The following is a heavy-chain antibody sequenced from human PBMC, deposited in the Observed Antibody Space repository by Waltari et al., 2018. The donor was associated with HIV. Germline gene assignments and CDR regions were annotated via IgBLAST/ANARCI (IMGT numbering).Heavy chain of an antibody. CDR1: GGSISSSSYY. Sequence: QLQLQESGPGLVKPSETLSLTCTVSGGSISSSSYYRGWIRQPPGKGLEWIGSIYYSGSTYYNPSLKSRVTISGDTSKNQFSLKLSSVTAADTAVYYCARGRGYCSSTSCYYYGMDVWGQGTTVTVSS. CDR2: IYYSGST. CDR3: ARGRGYCSSTSCYYYGMDV. D-gene: IGHD2-2*01. J-gene: IGHJ6*02. V-gene: IGHV4-39*07.